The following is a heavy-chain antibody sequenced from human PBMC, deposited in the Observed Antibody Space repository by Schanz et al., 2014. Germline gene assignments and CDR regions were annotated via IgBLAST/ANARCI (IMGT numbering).Heavy chain of an antibody. V-gene: IGHV3-53*01. J-gene: IGHJ3*02. CDR1: GFSVSTTY. Sequence: DVQLVESGGGLIQPGGSLRLSCAVSGFSVSTTYMSWARQAPGKGLEWISSLYINAGSTRYADSVKGRFFISRDSSKNTLFLQMNSLRAEDTALYYCAKDPHRDYGGKPQAFDIWGQGTMVTVSS. D-gene: IGHD4-17*01. CDR3: AKDPHRDYGGKPQAFDI. CDR2: LYINAGST.